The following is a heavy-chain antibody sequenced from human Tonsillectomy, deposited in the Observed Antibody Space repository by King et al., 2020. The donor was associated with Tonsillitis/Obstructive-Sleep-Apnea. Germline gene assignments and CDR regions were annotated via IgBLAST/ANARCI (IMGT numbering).Heavy chain of an antibody. CDR1: GFTFSSYA. CDR2: ISGGGGSP. V-gene: IGHV3-23*04. CDR3: AKTPYSSSYYDHYMDV. J-gene: IGHJ6*03. D-gene: IGHD6-6*01. Sequence: VQLVESGGGLVQPGGSLRLSCAPSGFTFSSYAVNWVRQAPGKGLEWVSGISGGGGSPYYADSVKGRFTISRDNSKNTLHLQMNSLRAEDTAVYYCAKTPYSSSYYDHYMDVWGKGTTVTVSS.